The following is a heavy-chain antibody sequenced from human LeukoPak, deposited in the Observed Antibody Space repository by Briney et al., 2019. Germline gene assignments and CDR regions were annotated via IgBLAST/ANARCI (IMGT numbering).Heavy chain of an antibody. CDR2: IRNKANSYTT. Sequence: GGSLRLSCAASGFTFSDPYMDWVRQAPGKGLEWVGRIRNKANSYTTEYAASVKGRFTISRDDSKNSLYLQMNSLKTEDTAVYFCFRGYCGGGASCIGDHWGQGTLVTVSS. CDR1: GFTFSDPY. V-gene: IGHV3-72*01. J-gene: IGHJ4*02. D-gene: IGHD2-15*01. CDR3: FRGYCGGGASCIGDH.